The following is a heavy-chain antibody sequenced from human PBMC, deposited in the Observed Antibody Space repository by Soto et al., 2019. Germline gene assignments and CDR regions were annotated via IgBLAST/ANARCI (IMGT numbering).Heavy chain of an antibody. V-gene: IGHV4-4*02. Sequence: SETLSLTCAVSGGSFTSNNWWTCVRQPPGQGLEWIGEIYRTWSTNYNPSLKSRVTISLDKSENQFSLKVTSLTAAVTAVYYCASRDPGTSVDYWGQGTLVTVSS. CDR3: ASRDPGTSVDY. CDR1: GGSFTSNNW. D-gene: IGHD1-7*01. J-gene: IGHJ4*02. CDR2: IYRTWST.